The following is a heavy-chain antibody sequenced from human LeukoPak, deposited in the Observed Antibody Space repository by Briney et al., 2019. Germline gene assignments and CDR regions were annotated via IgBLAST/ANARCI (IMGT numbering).Heavy chain of an antibody. D-gene: IGHD1-1*01. J-gene: IGHJ4*02. CDR3: AKDKDPWKSTSISDFDY. CDR1: GFTFSSYA. V-gene: IGHV3-30*02. Sequence: QPGGSLRLSCAASGFTFSSYAMHWVRQAPGKGLEWVAFIRYDGSNKYYADCVKGRFTISRDNSKNTLYLQMNSLRAEDTAVYFCAKDKDPWKSTSISDFDYWGQGTLVTVSS. CDR2: IRYDGSNK.